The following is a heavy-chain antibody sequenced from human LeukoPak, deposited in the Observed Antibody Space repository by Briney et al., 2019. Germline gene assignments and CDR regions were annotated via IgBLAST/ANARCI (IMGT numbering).Heavy chain of an antibody. CDR1: GFTFSSYA. V-gene: IGHV3-23*01. CDR3: AKAFSSSWGGDFDN. CDR2: ISGSGGST. Sequence: GGSLRLSCAASGFTFSSYAMSWVRQAPGKGLEWVSAISGSGGSTYYADSVKGRFTISRDNSKNTLYLQMNSLRDEDTAVYYCAKAFSSSWGGDFDNWGQGTLVTVSS. J-gene: IGHJ4*02. D-gene: IGHD6-13*01.